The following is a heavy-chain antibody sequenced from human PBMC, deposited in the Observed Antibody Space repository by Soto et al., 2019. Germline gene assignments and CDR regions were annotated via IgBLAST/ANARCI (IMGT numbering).Heavy chain of an antibody. CDR3: ARGSELRYFDWLSNYYYMDV. CDR1: GYTFTSYD. CDR2: MNPNSGNT. J-gene: IGHJ6*03. D-gene: IGHD3-9*01. V-gene: IGHV1-8*01. Sequence: ASVKVSCKASGYTFTSYDINWVRQATGQGLEWMGWMNPNSGNTGYAQKFQGRVTMTRNTSISTAYMELSSLRSEDTAVYYCARGSELRYFDWLSNYYYMDVWAKGTTVTVSS.